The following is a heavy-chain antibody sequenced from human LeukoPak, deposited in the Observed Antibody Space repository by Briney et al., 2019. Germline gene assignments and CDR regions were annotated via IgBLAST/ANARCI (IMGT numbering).Heavy chain of an antibody. CDR3: ASQKKGWQQLDP. V-gene: IGHV3-21*01. J-gene: IGHJ5*02. D-gene: IGHD4-23*01. CDR1: GFTFSSYS. Sequence: GGSLRLSCAASGFTFSSYSMNWVRQAPGEGLEWVSSISSSSSYIYYADSVKGRFTISRDNAKNSLYLQMNSLRAEDTAVYYCASQKKGWQQLDPWGQGTLVTVSS. CDR2: ISSSSSYI.